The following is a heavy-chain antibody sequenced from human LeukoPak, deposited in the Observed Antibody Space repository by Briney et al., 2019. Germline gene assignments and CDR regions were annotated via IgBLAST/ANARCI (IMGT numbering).Heavy chain of an antibody. Sequence: PSETLSLTCAVYGGSFSGYYWSWLRQPPGKGLEWIGEINHSGSTNYNSSLKSRVTISVDTSKNQFSLKLSSVTAADTAVYYCVRGRRSTTMVLRYFDYWGQGTLVTVSS. CDR3: VRGRRSTTMVLRYFDY. J-gene: IGHJ4*02. CDR2: INHSGST. D-gene: IGHD5-18*01. CDR1: GGSFSGYY. V-gene: IGHV4-34*01.